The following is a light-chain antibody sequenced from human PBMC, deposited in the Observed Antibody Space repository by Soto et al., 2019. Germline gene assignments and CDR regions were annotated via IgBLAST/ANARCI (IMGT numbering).Light chain of an antibody. CDR3: QQVNSWPYT. V-gene: IGKV3-15*01. Sequence: EIVMTQSPATLSVSPGESATLSCRASQGVSTNLAWYQQKPGQAPRLLIYSVSTRATGIPARFSGSGSGTEFTLTIGSLQSEDFAVYYCQQVNSWPYTLGQGTKLEIK. CDR2: SVS. J-gene: IGKJ2*01. CDR1: QGVSTN.